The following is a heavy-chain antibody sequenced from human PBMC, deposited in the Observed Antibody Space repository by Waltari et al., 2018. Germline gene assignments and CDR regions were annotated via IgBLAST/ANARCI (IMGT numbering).Heavy chain of an antibody. D-gene: IGHD3-10*01. CDR3: ARAHYDSGSYYNRPDDY. CDR1: GYTFTSYA. J-gene: IGHJ4*02. V-gene: IGHV1-3*01. CDR2: INPGNGNT. Sequence: QVQLVQSGAEVKKPGASVKVSCKASGYTFTSYAMHWVRQAPGQMLEWMGWINPGNGNTKYSQKFPARVTITRATSASTAYMELSSLRSEDTAVYYCARAHYDSGSYYNRPDDYWGQGTLVSVSS.